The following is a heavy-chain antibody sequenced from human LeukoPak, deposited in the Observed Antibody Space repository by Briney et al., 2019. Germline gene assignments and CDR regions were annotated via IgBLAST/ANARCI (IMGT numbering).Heavy chain of an antibody. D-gene: IGHD1-26*01. Sequence: SETLSLTCTVSGGSISTYYWSWIRQPPGKELEWIASIYYSGSTNFNPSLKSRVTISVDTSKNQLSPKLRSVTAADTAVYYCARRGHSGSYYTFDYWGQGTLVAVSS. CDR1: GGSISTYY. V-gene: IGHV4-59*01. J-gene: IGHJ4*02. CDR3: ARRGHSGSYYTFDY. CDR2: IYYSGST.